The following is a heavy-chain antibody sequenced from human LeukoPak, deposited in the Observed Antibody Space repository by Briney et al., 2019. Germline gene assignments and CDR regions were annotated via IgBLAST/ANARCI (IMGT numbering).Heavy chain of an antibody. D-gene: IGHD3-16*01. CDR3: ARTPLRPYFDY. CDR2: IYSGGST. Sequence: GGSLRLSCAASGFSVSSNYMSWVRQAPGKGLEWVSVIYSGGSTYYADSVKGRFTISRDNSKNTLYLQMNGLRAEDTAVYYCARTPLRPYFDYWGQGTLVTVSS. J-gene: IGHJ4*02. V-gene: IGHV3-66*02. CDR1: GFSVSSNY.